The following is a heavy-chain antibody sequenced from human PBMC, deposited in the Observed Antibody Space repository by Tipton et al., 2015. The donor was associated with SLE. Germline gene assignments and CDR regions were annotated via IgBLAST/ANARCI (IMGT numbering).Heavy chain of an antibody. Sequence: SLRLSCAASGFTFSSYWMSWVRQAPGKGLEWVANIKQDGSEKYYVDSVKGRFTISRDNSKNTLYLQMNSLRAEDTAVYYCAKDLGGAARVLDYWGQGTLVTVSS. CDR2: IKQDGSEK. CDR3: AKDLGGAARVLDY. V-gene: IGHV3-7*01. D-gene: IGHD6-6*01. CDR1: GFTFSSYW. J-gene: IGHJ4*02.